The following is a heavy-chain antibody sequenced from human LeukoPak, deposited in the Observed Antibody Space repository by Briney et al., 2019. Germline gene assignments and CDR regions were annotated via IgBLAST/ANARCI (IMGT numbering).Heavy chain of an antibody. CDR2: INPNSGGT. V-gene: IGHV1-2*06. D-gene: IGHD5-18*01. Sequence: ASVKVSCKASGYTFTGYYMRWVRRAPGQGLEWMGRINPNSGGTNYAQKFQGRVTMTRDTSISTAYMELSRLRSDDTAVYYCARDSLRSGYSYGLVDYFDYWGQGTLVTVSS. CDR1: GYTFTGYY. CDR3: ARDSLRSGYSYGLVDYFDY. J-gene: IGHJ4*02.